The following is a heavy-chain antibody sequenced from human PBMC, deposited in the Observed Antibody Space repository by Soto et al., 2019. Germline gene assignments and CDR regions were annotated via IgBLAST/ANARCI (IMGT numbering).Heavy chain of an antibody. Sequence: SGGSLRLSCAASGFTFSSYSMNWVRQAPGKGLEWVSSISSSSSYIYYADSVKGRFTISRDNAKNSLYLQMNSLRAEDTAVYYCARALTVYYDSSEFDYWGQGTLVTVSS. J-gene: IGHJ4*02. CDR1: GFTFSSYS. V-gene: IGHV3-21*01. CDR2: ISSSSSYI. D-gene: IGHD3-22*01. CDR3: ARALTVYYDSSEFDY.